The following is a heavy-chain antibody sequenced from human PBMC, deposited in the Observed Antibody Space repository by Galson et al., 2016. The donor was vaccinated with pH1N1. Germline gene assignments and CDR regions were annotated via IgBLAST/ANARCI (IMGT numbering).Heavy chain of an antibody. CDR3: ARARGHAAMDPFDF. CDR2: MIPILGLS. D-gene: IGHD5-18*01. Sequence: MIPILGLSNYAQKFQGRVTITADKSRSTAYMELSSLKSEDTAVYFCARARGHAAMDPFDFWGQGTLVTVSS. J-gene: IGHJ4*02. V-gene: IGHV1-69*04.